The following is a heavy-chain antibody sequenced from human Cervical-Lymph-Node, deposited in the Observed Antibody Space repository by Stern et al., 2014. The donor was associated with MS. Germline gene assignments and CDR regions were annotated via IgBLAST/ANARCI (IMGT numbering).Heavy chain of an antibody. CDR1: GFSLNTHGVG. Sequence: QVTLKESGPTLVKSTQTLTLTCTFSGFSLNTHGVGVGWIRQPPGKALEWLAFIYWDADKRFSPSLKDRLTIAQDTSKNQVVLTMANMDPVDTGTYYCAHLPDVGGPLGHWGQGILVTVSS. D-gene: IGHD2-15*01. V-gene: IGHV2-5*02. CDR2: IYWDADK. J-gene: IGHJ5*02. CDR3: AHLPDVGGPLGH.